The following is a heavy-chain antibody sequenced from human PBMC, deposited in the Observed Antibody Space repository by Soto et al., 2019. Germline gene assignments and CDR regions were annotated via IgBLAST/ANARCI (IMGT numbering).Heavy chain of an antibody. J-gene: IGHJ4*02. CDR3: ARVFKAAVSLDY. CDR1: GAPTMPYY. Sequence: QVQLQESGPGLVKPSETLSLTCSVSGAPTMPYYWGWIRQPQGKGLEWIGYIFNNGSKHYKCDHKCRVTISRGTSRNQHSLKLKSVTAAGPAVYYCARVFKAAVSLDYWGRGTLVTVSS. D-gene: IGHD6-13*01. CDR2: IFNNGSK. V-gene: IGHV4-59*08.